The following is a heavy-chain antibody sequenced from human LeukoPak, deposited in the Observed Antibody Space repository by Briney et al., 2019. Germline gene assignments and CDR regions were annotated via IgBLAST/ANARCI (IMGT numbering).Heavy chain of an antibody. CDR3: ARDLGFLEWLPLDY. Sequence: ASVKVSCKASGGTFSSYAISWARQAPGQGLEWMGGIIPIFGTANYAQKFQGRVTITADESTSTAYMELSSLRSEDTAVYYCARDLGFLEWLPLDYWGQGTLVPVSS. CDR1: GGTFSSYA. J-gene: IGHJ4*02. V-gene: IGHV1-69*13. CDR2: IIPIFGTA. D-gene: IGHD3-3*01.